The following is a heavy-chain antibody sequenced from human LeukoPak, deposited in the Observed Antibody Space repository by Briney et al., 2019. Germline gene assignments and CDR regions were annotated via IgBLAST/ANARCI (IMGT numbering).Heavy chain of an antibody. D-gene: IGHD2-2*01. CDR3: ASSLVIVVVPAARALYYYYGMDV. CDR1: GGSISSSNW. Sequence: SETLSLTCAVSGGSISSSNWWSWVRQPPGKGLEWIGEIYHSGSTNYNPSLKSRVTISVDKSKNQFSLKLSSATAADTAVYYCASSLVIVVVPAARALYYYYGMDVWGQGTTVTVSS. J-gene: IGHJ6*02. CDR2: IYHSGST. V-gene: IGHV4-4*02.